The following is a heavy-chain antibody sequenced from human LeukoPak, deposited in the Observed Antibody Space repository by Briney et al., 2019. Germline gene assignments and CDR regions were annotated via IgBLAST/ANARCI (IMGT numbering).Heavy chain of an antibody. CDR3: ARSNSGSYYGWFDP. CDR1: GFTFSSYG. Sequence: GGSLRLSCAASGFTFSSYGMHWVRQAPGKGLEWVAVLWREGSNKYYADSVKGRFTISRDNPKNTLYLQMNSLRAEDTAVYYCARSNSGSYYGWFDPWGQGTLVTVSS. D-gene: IGHD1-26*01. CDR2: LWREGSNK. V-gene: IGHV3-33*01. J-gene: IGHJ5*02.